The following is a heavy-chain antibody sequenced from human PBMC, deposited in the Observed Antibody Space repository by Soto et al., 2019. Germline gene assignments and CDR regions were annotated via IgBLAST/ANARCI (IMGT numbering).Heavy chain of an antibody. CDR2: INHSGST. J-gene: IGHJ6*01. D-gene: IGHD6-13*01. CDR3: QGSSWYYYYYEHGMEV. Sequence: KPSETVSLTCAVYGGTFSVYYWSWIRQPPGKGLEWIGEINHSGSTNYNPSLKSRLNISVDTSKNQFSLKLRYVTAADTAVYSCQGSSWYYYYYEHGMEVWRQGPTIT. CDR1: GGTFSVYY. V-gene: IGHV4-34*08.